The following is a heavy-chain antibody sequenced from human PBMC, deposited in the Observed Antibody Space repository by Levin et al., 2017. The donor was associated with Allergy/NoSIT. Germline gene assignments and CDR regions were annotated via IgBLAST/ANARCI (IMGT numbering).Heavy chain of an antibody. CDR3: AKGGWRSGYQDHFES. D-gene: IGHD3-22*01. CDR1: GFSFSNYA. Sequence: GGSLRLSCAASGFSFSNYALAWVRQTPGKGLDWVSAVSASGSNTYYADSVKGRLTVSRDNSKNTVDLQMNSLRAEDTAVYYYAKGGWRSGYQDHFESWGQGTLVTVSS. V-gene: IGHV3-23*01. CDR2: VSASGSNT. J-gene: IGHJ4*02.